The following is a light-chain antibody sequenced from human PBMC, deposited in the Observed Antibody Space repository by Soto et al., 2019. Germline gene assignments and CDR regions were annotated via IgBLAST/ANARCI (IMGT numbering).Light chain of an antibody. CDR1: ISDVGGYNY. Sequence: QSALTQPPSASGSPGQSVTISCTGTISDVGGYNYVSWYQQHPGKAPKLMIYEVSKRPSGVPDSFSGSKSGNTASLTVSGLQAEDEADYYCSSYAGSNYVFGTGTKLTVL. CDR3: SSYAGSNYV. J-gene: IGLJ1*01. V-gene: IGLV2-8*01. CDR2: EVS.